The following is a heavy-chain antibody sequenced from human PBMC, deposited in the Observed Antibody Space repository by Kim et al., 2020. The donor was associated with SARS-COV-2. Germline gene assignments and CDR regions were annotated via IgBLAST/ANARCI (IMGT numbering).Heavy chain of an antibody. Sequence: KGRVTVSRDHSNNTLDLQMNSLRAGDTAVYYCARYYGSGSYLSAYYFDYWGQGTLVTVSS. D-gene: IGHD3-10*01. V-gene: IGHV3-53*01. J-gene: IGHJ4*02. CDR3: ARYYGSGSYLSAYYFDY.